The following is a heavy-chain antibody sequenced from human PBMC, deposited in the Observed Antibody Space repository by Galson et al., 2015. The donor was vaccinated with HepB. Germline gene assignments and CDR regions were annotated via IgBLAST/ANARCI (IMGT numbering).Heavy chain of an antibody. CDR2: IWYDGSNK. CDR1: GFTFSSYG. J-gene: IGHJ4*02. D-gene: IGHD2-21*02. V-gene: IGHV3-33*08. Sequence: SLRLSCAASGFTFSSYGMHWVRQAPGKGLEWVAVIWYDGSNKYYADSVKGRFTISRDNSKNTLYLQMNSLRAEDTAVYYCACPGGGGDSSTPNWGQGTLVTVSS. CDR3: ACPGGGGDSSTPN.